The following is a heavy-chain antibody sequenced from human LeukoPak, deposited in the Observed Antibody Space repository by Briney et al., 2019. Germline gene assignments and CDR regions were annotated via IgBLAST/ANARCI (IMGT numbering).Heavy chain of an antibody. J-gene: IGHJ5*02. V-gene: IGHV1-18*01. CDR2: ISGYSGDT. D-gene: IGHD1-7*01. Sequence: ASVKVSCKASGYTFTNFGISWVRQAPGQGLEWMGWISGYSGDTKYAQKLQGRVTMTTDTSTNTAYMELTSLRSDDTAVYYCARGETGTSFDWFDPWGQGTLVTVSS. CDR3: ARGETGTSFDWFDP. CDR1: GYTFTNFG.